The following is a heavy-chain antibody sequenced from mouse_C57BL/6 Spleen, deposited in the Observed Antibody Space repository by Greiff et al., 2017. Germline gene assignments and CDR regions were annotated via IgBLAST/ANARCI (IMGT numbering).Heavy chain of an antibody. Sequence: VKLMESGAELVKPGASVKLSCKASGYTFTSYWMQWVKQRPGQGLEWIGEIDPSDSYTNYNQKFKGKATLTVDTSSSTAYMQLSSLTSEDSAVYDCARRERCMGYCWFAYWGQGALVSVAA. D-gene: IGHD2-3*01. J-gene: IGHJ3*01. V-gene: IGHV1-50*01. CDR3: ARRERCMGYCWFAY. CDR1: GYTFTSYW. CDR2: IDPSDSYT.